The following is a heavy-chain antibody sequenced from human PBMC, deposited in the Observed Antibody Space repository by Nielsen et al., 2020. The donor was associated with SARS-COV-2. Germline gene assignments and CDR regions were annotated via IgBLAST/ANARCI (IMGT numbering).Heavy chain of an antibody. D-gene: IGHD3-22*01. CDR3: ARGDASSGYFIFDI. CDR2: IDWDDDK. CDR1: GFSLSTSGMR. Sequence: SGPTLVKPTQTLTLTCTFSGFSLSTSGMRVSWIRQPPGKALEWLARIDWDDDKFYSTSLKTRLTISKDTSKNQVVLTMTNMDPVDTATYYCARGDASSGYFIFDIWGQGTMVTVSS. V-gene: IGHV2-70*04. J-gene: IGHJ3*02.